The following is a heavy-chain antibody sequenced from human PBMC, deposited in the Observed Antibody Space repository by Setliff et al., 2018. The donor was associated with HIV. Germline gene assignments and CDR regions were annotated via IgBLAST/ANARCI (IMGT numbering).Heavy chain of an antibody. D-gene: IGHD4-17*01. Sequence: SETLSLTCAVYGGSFSSYSWSWVRQPPGKGLEWIGEIYHNGNTNYSPSLKNRVTMSVDNSKNQFSLMVRSVTAADTAVYYCARDWRAYGVLGSWGQGMLVTVSS. CDR2: IYHNGNT. CDR1: GGSFSSYS. CDR3: ARDWRAYGVLGS. J-gene: IGHJ4*02. V-gene: IGHV4-34*01.